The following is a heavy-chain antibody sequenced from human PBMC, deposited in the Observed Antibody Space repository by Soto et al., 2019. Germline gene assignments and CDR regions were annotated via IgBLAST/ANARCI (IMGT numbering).Heavy chain of an antibody. CDR2: MNPNSGNT. Sequence: QVQLVESGAEVKKPGASVKVSCKASGYSFTSYDINWVRQATGQGLEWMGWMNPNSGNTGYAQKFQGRVTMTRNTSISTAYMELSSLISDDTAVYYFARGIFSGSYHFDYWGQGTLVTVSS. D-gene: IGHD3-10*01. J-gene: IGHJ4*02. V-gene: IGHV1-8*01. CDR1: GYSFTSYD. CDR3: ARGIFSGSYHFDY.